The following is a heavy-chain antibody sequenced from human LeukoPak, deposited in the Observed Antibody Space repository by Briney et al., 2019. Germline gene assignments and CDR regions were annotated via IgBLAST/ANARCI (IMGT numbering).Heavy chain of an antibody. D-gene: IGHD2-2*01. V-gene: IGHV3-23*01. CDR3: AKDRNIEYCSGTSCLGPFDY. CDR1: GFTFSSYV. J-gene: IGHJ4*02. CDR2: ISDSGST. Sequence: PGGSLRLSCAASGFTFSSYVMNWVRQTPGMGLEGVSVISDSGSTYYGDSVKGRFTISRDNSKNTLYLQMDSLRAEDTAVYYCAKDRNIEYCSGTSCLGPFDYWGQGTLVTVSS.